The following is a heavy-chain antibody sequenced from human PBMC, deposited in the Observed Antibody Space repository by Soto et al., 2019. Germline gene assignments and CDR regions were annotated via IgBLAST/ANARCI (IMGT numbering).Heavy chain of an antibody. CDR1: GCTFSSYT. J-gene: IGHJ4*02. CDR3: ARGARDYMVFDY. CDR2: IIPILGIA. V-gene: IGHV1-69*02. D-gene: IGHD3-10*01. Sequence: SVKVSCKSSGCTFSSYTISWVRQAPGQGLEWMGRIIPILGIANYAQKFQGRVTITADKSTSTAYMELSSLRSEDTAVYYCARGARDYMVFDYWGQGTLVTVSS.